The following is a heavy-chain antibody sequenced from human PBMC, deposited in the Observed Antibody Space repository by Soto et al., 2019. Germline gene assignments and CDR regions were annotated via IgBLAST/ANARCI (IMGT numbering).Heavy chain of an antibody. CDR3: ARDPIAAAGICWFDH. V-gene: IGHV1-18*04. Sequence: ASVKVSCKASGYTFTSYGISWVRQAPGQGLEWMGWISAYNGNTNYAQNLQGRVTMTTDTSTSTAYMELRSLRSDDTAVYYCARDPIAAAGICWFDHWGQGTLVTVSS. J-gene: IGHJ5*02. CDR1: GYTFTSYG. CDR2: ISAYNGNT. D-gene: IGHD6-13*01.